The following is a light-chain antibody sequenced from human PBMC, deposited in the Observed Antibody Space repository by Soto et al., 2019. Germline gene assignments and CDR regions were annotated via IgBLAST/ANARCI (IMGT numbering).Light chain of an antibody. Sequence: EIVMTQSPATLSVSPGERATLSCRASQSVSNNLAWYQQKPGQAPRLLIYGASTRATGIPARFSGSGSGTESTLTVSSLQSEDFAVYYGQQYNTWPRTFGKGTRVEIK. CDR1: QSVSNN. CDR3: QQYNTWPRT. J-gene: IGKJ1*01. V-gene: IGKV3-15*01. CDR2: GAS.